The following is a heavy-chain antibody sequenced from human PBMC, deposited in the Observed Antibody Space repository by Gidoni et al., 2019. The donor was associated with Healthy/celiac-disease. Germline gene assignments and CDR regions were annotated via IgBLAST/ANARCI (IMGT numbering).Heavy chain of an antibody. V-gene: IGHV3-30*18. CDR1: GFTFSSYD. Sequence: QVQLVASGGGVVQPGRSLRLSCAASGFTFSSYDLHWVRQAPGKGLEWVAVISYEGSNKYYADSVKGRFTISRDNSKNTLYLQMNSLRAEDTAVYYCAKALHSTGGPYILWWSGGMDVWGQGTTVTVSS. J-gene: IGHJ6*02. CDR2: ISYEGSNK. CDR3: AKALHSTGGPYILWWSGGMDV. D-gene: IGHD2-21*01.